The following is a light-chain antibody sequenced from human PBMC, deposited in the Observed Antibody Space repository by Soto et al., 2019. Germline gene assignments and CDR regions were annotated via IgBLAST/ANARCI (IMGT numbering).Light chain of an antibody. J-gene: IGLJ2*01. V-gene: IGLV2-14*01. CDR1: SSDVGGYNY. CDR2: DVS. CDR3: SSYTSSSTLV. Sequence: QSVLTQPASVSGSPGQSITISCTGTSSDVGGYNYVSWYQQHPGKAPKLMICDVSNRPSGVSNRFSGSKSGNTASLTISGLQAEDAADYYCSSYTSSSTLVFGGGTKLTVL.